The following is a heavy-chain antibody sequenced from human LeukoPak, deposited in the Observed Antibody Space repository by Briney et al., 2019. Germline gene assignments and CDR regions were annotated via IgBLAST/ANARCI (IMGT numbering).Heavy chain of an antibody. CDR2: SKQDGSEK. J-gene: IGHJ4*02. V-gene: IGHV3-7*01. CDR1: GFTLTSHW. Sequence: GGTLGLSCAACGFTLTSHWMSWVRQAPGKGLEGVADSKQDGSEKYYVESVKGRFTISRDNANNLLYLHTTSLRAEDTAVYYCASRYCSSTSCYHHFDYCDQGTLVTVSS. CDR3: ASRYCSSTSCYHHFDY. D-gene: IGHD2-2*01.